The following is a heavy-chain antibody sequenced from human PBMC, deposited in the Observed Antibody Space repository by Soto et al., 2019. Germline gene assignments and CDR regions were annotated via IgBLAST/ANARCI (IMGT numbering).Heavy chain of an antibody. CDR3: AREDDGGDRDYYGLDV. J-gene: IGHJ6*02. D-gene: IGHD2-21*02. Sequence: QVQLQESGPGLVRPSQTLSLTCTVSGGSISTDHYHWTWIRQTPGKGLEWIGYIHYSGSIHFNPSLQSRVCMSVDTSKNLFCLKLSSVTAADTAVYFCAREDDGGDRDYYGLDVWGQGTTVTVSS. CDR2: IHYSGSI. CDR1: GGSISTDHYH. V-gene: IGHV4-30-4*01.